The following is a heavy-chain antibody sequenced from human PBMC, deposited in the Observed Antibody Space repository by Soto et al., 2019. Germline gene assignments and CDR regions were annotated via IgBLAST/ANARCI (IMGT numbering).Heavy chain of an antibody. J-gene: IGHJ5*01. CDR1: GYTFTNYG. D-gene: IGHD3-10*01. V-gene: IGHV1-18*01. Sequence: ASVKVSCKASGYTFTNYGISWVRQAPGQGLEWMGWINTYNGNTNHAQKLQGRVTMTTDTSTSTAYMELRSLRSDGTAVYYCACDVGSGTPKDRHNLFDPWGQGTLVTVSS. CDR2: INTYNGNT. CDR3: ACDVGSGTPKDRHNLFDP.